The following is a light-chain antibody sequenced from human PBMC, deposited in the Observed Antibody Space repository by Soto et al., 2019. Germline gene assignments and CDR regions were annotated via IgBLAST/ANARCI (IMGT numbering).Light chain of an antibody. V-gene: IGKV1-5*03. Sequence: DIQMTQSPSTLSTSVGDRVSINCRASQSISAWLAWYQQKPGKAPRLLIYKASTLEIGVPSRFSGSGSGTEFTLTISSLQPDDVAIYYCQQRSNWPRTFGQGTRLEIK. CDR3: QQRSNWPRT. CDR1: QSISAW. J-gene: IGKJ5*01. CDR2: KAS.